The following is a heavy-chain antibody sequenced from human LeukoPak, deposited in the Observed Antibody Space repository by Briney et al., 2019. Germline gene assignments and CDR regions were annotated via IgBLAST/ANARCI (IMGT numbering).Heavy chain of an antibody. CDR2: ISGSGGST. J-gene: IGHJ4*02. CDR1: GFTFSSYW. Sequence: GGSLRLSCAASGFTFSSYWMSWVRQAPGKGLEWVSAISGSGGSTYYADSVKGRFTISRDNSKNALFLQMNSLRAEDTAVYYCAKSGPYCSSTSCNYFDYWGQGTLVTVSS. V-gene: IGHV3-23*01. CDR3: AKSGPYCSSTSCNYFDY. D-gene: IGHD2-2*01.